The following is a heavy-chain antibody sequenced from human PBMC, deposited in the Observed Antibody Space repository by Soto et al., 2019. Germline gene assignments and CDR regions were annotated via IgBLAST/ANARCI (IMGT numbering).Heavy chain of an antibody. CDR1: GFSLSTSGVG. D-gene: IGHD3-16*02. CDR2: IYWNDDK. V-gene: IGHV2-5*01. J-gene: IGHJ4*02. Sequence: SGPTLVDPTHTLTLTCTFSGFSLSTSGVGVGWIRQPPGKALEWLALIYWNDDKRYSPSLKSRLTITKDTSKNQVVLTMTNMDPVDTATYYCAHFRDYDYVWGSYRYGFDYWGQGTQVTVSS. CDR3: AHFRDYDYVWGSYRYGFDY.